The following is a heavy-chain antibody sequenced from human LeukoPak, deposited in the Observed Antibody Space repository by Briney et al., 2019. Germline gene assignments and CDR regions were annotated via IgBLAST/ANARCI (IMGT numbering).Heavy chain of an antibody. D-gene: IGHD4-17*01. CDR2: ISYDGSNK. J-gene: IGHJ4*02. Sequence: GGSLRLSCAASGFTFSSYGMQWVRQAPGKGLEWVAVISYDGSNKYYADSVKGRFTISRDNSKNTLYLQMNSLRAEDTAVYYCAKDIVALRSNSATVTIFDYWGQGTLVTVSS. V-gene: IGHV3-30*18. CDR3: AKDIVALRSNSATVTIFDY. CDR1: GFTFSSYG.